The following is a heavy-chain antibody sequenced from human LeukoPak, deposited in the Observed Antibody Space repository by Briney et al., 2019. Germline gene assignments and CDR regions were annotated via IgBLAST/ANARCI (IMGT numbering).Heavy chain of an antibody. V-gene: IGHV4-59*01. CDR2: IYYSGST. J-gene: IGHJ4*02. CDR1: GGSISSYY. Sequence: PSETLSLTCTVSGGSISSYYWSWIRLPPGKGLEWIGYIYYSGSTNYDPSLKSRVTISVDTSKNQFSLKLSSVTAADTAVYYCARGKLRYFDWLPLPDYWGQGTLVTVSS. CDR3: ARGKLRYFDWLPLPDY. D-gene: IGHD3-9*01.